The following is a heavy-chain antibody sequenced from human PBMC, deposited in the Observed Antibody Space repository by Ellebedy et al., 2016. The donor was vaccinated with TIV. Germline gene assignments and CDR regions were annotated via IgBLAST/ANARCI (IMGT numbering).Heavy chain of an antibody. D-gene: IGHD3-22*01. CDR1: GGTFSSYA. CDR2: IIPIFGTA. CDR3: ARADYYDSSGYYGGPLDY. V-gene: IGHV1-69*06. Sequence: SVKVSXKASGGTFSSYAISWVRQAPGQGLEWMGGIIPIFGTANYAQKFQGRVTITADKSTSTAYMELSSLRSEDTAVYYCARADYYDSSGYYGGPLDYWGQGTLVTVSS. J-gene: IGHJ4*02.